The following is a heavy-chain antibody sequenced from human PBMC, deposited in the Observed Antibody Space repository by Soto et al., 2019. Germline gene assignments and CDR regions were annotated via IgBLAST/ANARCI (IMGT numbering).Heavy chain of an antibody. Sequence: EVQLLESGGDLVQPGGSLRLSCAASGFTFSSYVMSWVRQAPGKGLEWVSAISGGGSSTYSADSVKGRFTISRDNSKNTVYLQMNSLSAEDTAVYYCAKGYSYGQYYFDYWGQGTLVTVSS. CDR2: ISGGGSST. V-gene: IGHV3-23*01. D-gene: IGHD5-18*01. J-gene: IGHJ4*02. CDR1: GFTFSSYV. CDR3: AKGYSYGQYYFDY.